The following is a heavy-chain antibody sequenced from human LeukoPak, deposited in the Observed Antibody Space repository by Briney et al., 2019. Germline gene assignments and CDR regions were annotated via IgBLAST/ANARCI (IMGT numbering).Heavy chain of an antibody. CDR3: ARVGSIAAAGTPDY. CDR2: ISNSGAAI. J-gene: IGHJ4*02. CDR1: GFTFNDYY. D-gene: IGHD6-13*01. V-gene: IGHV3-11*01. Sequence: GGSLRPSCAASGFTFNDYYMTWIRQAPGKGLEWVSHISNSGAAIYADSVKGRFTISRDNAKNSLYLQMNSLRAEDTAVYYCARVGSIAAAGTPDYWGQGTLVTVSS.